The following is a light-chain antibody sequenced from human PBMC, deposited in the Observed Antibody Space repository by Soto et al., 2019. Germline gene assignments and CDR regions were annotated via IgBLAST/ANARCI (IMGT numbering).Light chain of an antibody. CDR3: CSYAGSSTYV. V-gene: IGLV2-23*01. Sequence: QSVLTQPPSVSGAPGQRVTISCTGTSSDVGGYNLVSWYQQHPGKAPKVMIYEGSKRPSGVSNRFSGSKSGNTASLTISGLQAEDEADYYCCSYAGSSTYVFGTGTKVTVL. CDR1: SSDVGGYNL. J-gene: IGLJ1*01. CDR2: EGS.